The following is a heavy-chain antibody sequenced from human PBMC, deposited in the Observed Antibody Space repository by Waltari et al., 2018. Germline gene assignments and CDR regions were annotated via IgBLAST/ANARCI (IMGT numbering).Heavy chain of an antibody. CDR3: VKEAPARGDWYLDL. Sequence: EVQLVESGGGLVQPGGSLRLSCAASGFSFSNDWRHWVRQVPGKGLEWCTRITNDGSGTMYADSVKGRFTISRDNAKNTLFLEMNSLRVEDTAVYYCVKEAPARGDWYLDLWGRGTLLAVSS. CDR2: ITNDGSGT. CDR1: GFSFSNDW. J-gene: IGHJ2*01. V-gene: IGHV3-74*03. D-gene: IGHD2-2*01.